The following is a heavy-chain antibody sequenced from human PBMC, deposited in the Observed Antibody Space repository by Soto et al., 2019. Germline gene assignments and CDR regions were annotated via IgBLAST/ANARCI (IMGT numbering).Heavy chain of an antibody. Sequence: QVQLVESGGGVVQPGRSLRLSCAASGFTFSSYGMHWVRQAPGKGLEWVAVISYDGSNKYYADSVKGRFTISRDNSKNTCNLQGRGGRAEDTAVYYCATEGWGGVFYGMDVWGKGTTVTVSS. J-gene: IGHJ6*04. CDR1: GFTFSSYG. D-gene: IGHD3-16*01. V-gene: IGHV3-30*03. CDR2: ISYDGSNK. CDR3: ATEGWGGVFYGMDV.